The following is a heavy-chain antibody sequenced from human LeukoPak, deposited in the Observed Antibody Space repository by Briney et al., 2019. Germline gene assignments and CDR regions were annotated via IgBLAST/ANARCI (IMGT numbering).Heavy chain of an antibody. D-gene: IGHD3-22*01. V-gene: IGHV4-39*01. Sequence: SETLSLTXTVSGGSISSSSYYWGWIRQPPGKGLEWIGSIYYSGSTYYNPSLKSRVTISVDTSKNQFSLKLSSVTAADTAVYYCARHLPYYYDSSGYSSWGQGTLVTVSS. CDR1: GGSISSSSYY. J-gene: IGHJ5*02. CDR2: IYYSGST. CDR3: ARHLPYYYDSSGYSS.